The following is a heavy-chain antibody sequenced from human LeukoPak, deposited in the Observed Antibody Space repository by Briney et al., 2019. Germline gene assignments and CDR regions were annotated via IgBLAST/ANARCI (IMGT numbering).Heavy chain of an antibody. CDR1: GGTFSSYA. CDR3: ARGSRVGSWYVGRSYYYYYMDV. V-gene: IGHV1-69*13. CDR2: IIPIFGTA. D-gene: IGHD6-13*01. J-gene: IGHJ6*03. Sequence: GASVKVSCKASGGTFSSYAISWVRQAPGQGLEWMGGIIPIFGTANYAQKFQGRVTITADESTSTAYMELSSLRSEDTAVYYCARGSRVGSWYVGRSYYYYYMDVWGKGTTVTVSS.